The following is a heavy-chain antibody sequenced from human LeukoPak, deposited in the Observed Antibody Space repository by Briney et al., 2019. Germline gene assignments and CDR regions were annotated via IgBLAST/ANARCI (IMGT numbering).Heavy chain of an antibody. CDR2: ISSSSSTI. J-gene: IGHJ4*02. Sequence: GGSLRLSCAASGFTFSSYSMNWVRQAPGEGLEWVSYISSSSSTIYYADSVKGRFTISRDNAKNSLYLQMNSLRAEDTAVYYCAREVGATDEWDYFDYWGQGTLVTVSS. D-gene: IGHD1-26*01. CDR1: GFTFSSYS. CDR3: AREVGATDEWDYFDY. V-gene: IGHV3-48*01.